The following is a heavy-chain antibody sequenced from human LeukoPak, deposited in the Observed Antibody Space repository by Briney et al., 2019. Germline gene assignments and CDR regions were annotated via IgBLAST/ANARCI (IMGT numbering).Heavy chain of an antibody. V-gene: IGHV4-39*02. Sequence: EAWETLSLTCTVSGGPISSSYYYWSWIRQPPGKGLEWIGSVYSTGSTYYNPSLKSRVTISADTSKNHFFLKLNSVTAADTAVYFCATGSGQFHKWGQGTLVTVSS. CDR2: VYSTGST. CDR1: GGPISSSYYY. D-gene: IGHD3-3*01. J-gene: IGHJ4*02. CDR3: ATGSGQFHK.